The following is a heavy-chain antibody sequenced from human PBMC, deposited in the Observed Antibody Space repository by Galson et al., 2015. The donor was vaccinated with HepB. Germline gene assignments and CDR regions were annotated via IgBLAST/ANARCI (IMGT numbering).Heavy chain of an antibody. J-gene: IGHJ4*02. CDR3: ARDFKWNYDY. D-gene: IGHD1-26*01. CDR1: GFTFSSYN. CDR2: ISPDGNTI. V-gene: IGHV3-30-3*01. Sequence: SLRLSCAASGFTFSSYNMHWVRQAPVKGLEWVAIISPDGNTIYYADSVRGRFTISRDNSKSTLFLQVDSLRPEDTAVYYCARDFKWNYDYCGQGTLVTVSS.